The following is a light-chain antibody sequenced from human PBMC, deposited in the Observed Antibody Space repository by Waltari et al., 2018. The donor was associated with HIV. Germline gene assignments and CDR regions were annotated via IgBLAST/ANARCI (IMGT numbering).Light chain of an antibody. Sequence: QSALPLPASVSGSPGQSIPISCTGTTSDVGGYNYVSWYQQHPGKAPKLKIYEVSNRTSGVSKRFSGSKSGSTASLTISGLQAEDEADYYCSSYTSSSTLVFGTGTKVTVL. J-gene: IGLJ1*01. CDR3: SSYTSSSTLV. CDR2: EVS. V-gene: IGLV2-14*01. CDR1: TSDVGGYNY.